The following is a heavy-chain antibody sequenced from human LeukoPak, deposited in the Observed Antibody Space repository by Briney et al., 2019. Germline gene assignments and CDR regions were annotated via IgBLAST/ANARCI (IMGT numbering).Heavy chain of an antibody. CDR2: IIPIFGTA. J-gene: IGHJ4*02. D-gene: IGHD3-22*01. V-gene: IGHV1-69*13. CDR1: GGTFSSYA. Sequence: SVKVPCKASGGTFSSYAISWVRQAPRQGLEWMGGIIPIFGTANYAQKFQGRVTITADESTSTAYMELSSLRSEDTAVYYCARGSVIYDSSGYYPDYWGQGTLVTVSS. CDR3: ARGSVIYDSSGYYPDY.